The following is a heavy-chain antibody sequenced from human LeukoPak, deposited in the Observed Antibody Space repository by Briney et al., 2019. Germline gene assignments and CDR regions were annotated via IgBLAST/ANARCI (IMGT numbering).Heavy chain of an antibody. D-gene: IGHD1-26*01. CDR3: ARDQELRGYYYYMDG. V-gene: IGHV3-20*04. J-gene: IGHJ6*03. CDR2: INWNGGST. CDR1: GFNFDDYG. Sequence: GGSLRLSCAASGFNFDDYGMSWVRQAPGKGLEWVSGINWNGGSTGYADSVKGRFTISRDNAKNSLYLQMNSLRAEDTALYYCARDQELRGYYYYMDGWGKGPTVTVSS.